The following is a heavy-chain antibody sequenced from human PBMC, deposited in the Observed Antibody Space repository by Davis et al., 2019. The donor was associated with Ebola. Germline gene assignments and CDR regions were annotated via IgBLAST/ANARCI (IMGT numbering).Heavy chain of an antibody. J-gene: IGHJ4*02. CDR2: ISPDGSAT. D-gene: IGHD3-22*01. CDR1: GFTFSTYS. Sequence: HTGGSLRLSCAASGFTFSTYSMSWVRQAPGKGPVWVSRISPDGSATGYADSVKGRFTISRDNAKNTLYLQMNSLRAEDTAVYYCARDFDRVRTWGQGTLVTVSS. CDR3: ARDFDRVRT. V-gene: IGHV3-74*01.